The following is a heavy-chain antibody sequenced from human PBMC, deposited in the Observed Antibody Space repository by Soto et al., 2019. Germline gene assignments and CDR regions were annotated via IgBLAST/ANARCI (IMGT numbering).Heavy chain of an antibody. CDR2: IYYSGST. V-gene: IGHV4-59*08. D-gene: IGHD4-4*01. CDR3: ARIGANSNYRYYYYYMDV. CDR1: GGSISSYY. J-gene: IGHJ6*03. Sequence: SETLSLTCTVSGGSISSYYWSWIRQPPGKGLEWIGYIYYSGSTNYNPSLKSRVTISVDTSKNQFSLKLSSVTAADTAVYYCARIGANSNYRYYYYYMDVWGKGTTVTVSS.